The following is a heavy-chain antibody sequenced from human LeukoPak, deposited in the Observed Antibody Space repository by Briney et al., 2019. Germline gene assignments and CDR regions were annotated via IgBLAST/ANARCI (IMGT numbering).Heavy chain of an antibody. Sequence: GGSLRLSCAASGFTVSSNYMSWVRQAPGKGLEWVSVIYSGGSTYYADSVKGRFTISRDNSKNTLYLQMNSLRAEDTAVYYCARETRTGYSSGWGQGTLVTVSS. CDR3: ARETRTGYSSG. D-gene: IGHD6-19*01. J-gene: IGHJ4*02. CDR2: IYSGGST. V-gene: IGHV3-53*01. CDR1: GFTVSSNY.